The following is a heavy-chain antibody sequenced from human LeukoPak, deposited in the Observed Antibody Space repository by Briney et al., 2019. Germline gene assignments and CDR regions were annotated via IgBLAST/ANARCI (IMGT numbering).Heavy chain of an antibody. J-gene: IGHJ4*02. V-gene: IGHV4-59*01. CDR1: GGSISNYY. CDR2: IYYEGST. Sequence: SETLSLTCTVSGGSISNYYWTWIRQPPGKGLEWIGSIYYEGSTNYNPSLKSRVTISLAPPTNQFSLRLSSVTAADTAAYYCARDGGYGSGSALWGQGTLITVSS. CDR3: ARDGGYGSGSAL. D-gene: IGHD3-10*01.